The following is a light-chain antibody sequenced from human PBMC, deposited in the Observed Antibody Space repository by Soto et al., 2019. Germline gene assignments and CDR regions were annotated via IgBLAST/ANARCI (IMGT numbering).Light chain of an antibody. J-gene: IGKJ4*01. V-gene: IGKV1-39*01. CDR3: QQTFSHLLS. Sequence: DIQMTQSPSSLSASVGDRVTITCRASQSISNDLYWYQQKPGKAPKLLIYAASTLRSGVPSRFSGTGSGTEFILVIDSLQREDVATYYCQQTFSHLLSFGGGTQVQI. CDR2: AAS. CDR1: QSISND.